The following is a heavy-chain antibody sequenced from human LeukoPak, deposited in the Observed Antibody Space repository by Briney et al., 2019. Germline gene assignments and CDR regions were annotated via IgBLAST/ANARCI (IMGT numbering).Heavy chain of an antibody. D-gene: IGHD4-11*01. CDR1: GFTVSSNY. Sequence: GGSLRLSCAASGFTVSSNYMSWVRQAPGKGLEWVSVIYSGGSTYYADSVKGRFTISRDNSKSTLYLQMSRLRPEDTALYYCATHGEVTDFDSWGQGTLVTVSS. CDR2: IYSGGST. J-gene: IGHJ4*02. CDR3: ATHGEVTDFDS. V-gene: IGHV3-66*01.